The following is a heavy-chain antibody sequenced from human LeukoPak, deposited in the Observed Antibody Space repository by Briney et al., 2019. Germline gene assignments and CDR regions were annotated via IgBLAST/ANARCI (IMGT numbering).Heavy chain of an antibody. CDR2: INPNSGGT. CDR3: ARVKTTIVVVTLFAY. D-gene: IGHD3-22*01. J-gene: IGHJ4*02. Sequence: ASVKVSCKASGYTFTDYYMHWVRQAPGQGLEWMGWINPNSGGTNYAQKFQGRVTMTRDTSISTAYMELSRLRSDDTAVYYCARVKTTIVVVTLFAYWGQGTLVTVSS. CDR1: GYTFTDYY. V-gene: IGHV1-2*02.